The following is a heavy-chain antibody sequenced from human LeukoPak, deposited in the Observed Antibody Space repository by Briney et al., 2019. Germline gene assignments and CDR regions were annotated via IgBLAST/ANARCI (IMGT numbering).Heavy chain of an antibody. CDR3: ARSPSYYYGMDV. V-gene: IGHV3-66*01. CDR2: IYSGGST. J-gene: IGHJ6*02. Sequence: PGGSLRLSCAASGFTVSSNYMSWVRHAPGKGLEGVSVIYSGGSTYYADSVKGRFTLSRDSSKNTLYLQMNSLRAEDTAVYYCARSPSYYYGMDVWGQGTTVTVSS. CDR1: GFTVSSNY.